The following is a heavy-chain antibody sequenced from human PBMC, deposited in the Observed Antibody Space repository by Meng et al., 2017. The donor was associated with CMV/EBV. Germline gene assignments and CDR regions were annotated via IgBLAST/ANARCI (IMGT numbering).Heavy chain of an antibody. CDR1: GYTFTSYG. J-gene: IGHJ4*02. V-gene: IGHV1-18*01. D-gene: IGHD3-22*01. Sequence: ASVKVSCKASGYTFTSYGISWVRQAPGQGLEWMGWISAYNGNTNYAQKLQGRVTMTTDTSTSTAYTELRSLRSDDTAVYYCARDYSPRITMIVVAHLGYWGQGTLVTVSS. CDR3: ARDYSPRITMIVVAHLGY. CDR2: ISAYNGNT.